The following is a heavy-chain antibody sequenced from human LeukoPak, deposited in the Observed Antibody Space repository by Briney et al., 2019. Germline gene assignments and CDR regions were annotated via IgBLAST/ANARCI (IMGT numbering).Heavy chain of an antibody. D-gene: IGHD6-19*01. V-gene: IGHV4-61*02. CDR2: IYTSGST. Sequence: PSETLSLTCTVSGGSISSGSYYWSWIRQPAGKGLEWIGRIYTSGSTNYNPSLKSRVTISVDTSKNQFSLKLSSVTAADTAVYYCARTSSGGYNWFDPWGQGTLVTVSS. J-gene: IGHJ5*02. CDR1: GGSISSGSYY. CDR3: ARTSSGGYNWFDP.